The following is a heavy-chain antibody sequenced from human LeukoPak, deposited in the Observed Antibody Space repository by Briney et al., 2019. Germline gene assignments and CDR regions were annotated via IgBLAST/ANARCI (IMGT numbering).Heavy chain of an antibody. J-gene: IGHJ3*02. Sequence: SETLSLTCTLSGGSISSYFWSWIRQPPGKGLEWIAYHHYSESNNYNPSLKSRVTISVDTSKNQFSLMLSSVTAADTAVYYCARDRRWEQLHAFDIWGQGTMVTVSS. CDR3: ARDRRWEQLHAFDI. CDR2: HHYSESN. CDR1: GGSISSYF. D-gene: IGHD1-26*01. V-gene: IGHV4-59*01.